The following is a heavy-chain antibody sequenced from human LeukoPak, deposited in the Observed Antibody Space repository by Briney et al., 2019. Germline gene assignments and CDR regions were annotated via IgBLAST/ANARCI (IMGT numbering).Heavy chain of an antibody. CDR1: GFTFSSYG. Sequence: PGRSLRLSCVASGFTFSSYGMHWVRQAPGKGLEWVAVISYDGSNKYYADSVKGRFTISRDNSKNTLYLQMNSLRAEDTAVYYCAKRIGTTGTGDYWGQGTLVTVSS. V-gene: IGHV3-30*18. CDR3: AKRIGTTGTGDY. J-gene: IGHJ4*02. D-gene: IGHD1-1*01. CDR2: ISYDGSNK.